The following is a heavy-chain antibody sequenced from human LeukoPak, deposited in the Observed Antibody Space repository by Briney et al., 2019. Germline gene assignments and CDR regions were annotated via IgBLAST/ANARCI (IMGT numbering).Heavy chain of an antibody. Sequence: PGGSLRLPCAASGSIFSNYAMSWVRQAPGKGLEWVSVISSSGGSIYYADSVKGRFTISRDNSKNTLYLQMNSLRAEDTAVYYCAKDLRVGYCSGGSCSRLFDYWGQGTLVTVSS. CDR3: AKDLRVGYCSGGSCSRLFDY. CDR2: ISSSGGSI. J-gene: IGHJ4*02. V-gene: IGHV3-23*01. CDR1: GSIFSNYA. D-gene: IGHD2-15*01.